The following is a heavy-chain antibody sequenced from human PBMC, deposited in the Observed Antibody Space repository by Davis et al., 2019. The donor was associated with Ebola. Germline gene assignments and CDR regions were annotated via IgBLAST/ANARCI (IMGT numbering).Heavy chain of an antibody. Sequence: GESLKISCKGSGYSFTSYWIGWVRQMPGKGLEWMGIIYPGDFDTRYSPSFQGQVTISADKSISTAYLQWSSLKASDTAMYYCARHVQPCTDCYNWFDPWGQGTLVTVSS. D-gene: IGHD2-21*02. V-gene: IGHV5-51*01. J-gene: IGHJ5*02. CDR2: IYPGDFDT. CDR3: ARHVQPCTDCYNWFDP. CDR1: GYSFTSYW.